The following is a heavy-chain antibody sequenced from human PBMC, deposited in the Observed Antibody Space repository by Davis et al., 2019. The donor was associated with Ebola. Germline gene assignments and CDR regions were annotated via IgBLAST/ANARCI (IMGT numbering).Heavy chain of an antibody. CDR1: GYTFTGYY. Sequence: ASVKVSCKASGYTFTGYYMHWVRQAPGQGLEWMGWINPNSGGTNYAQKFQGRVTMTRDTSISTAYMELSRLRSDDTAVYYCARITAEQLAMDILPIYYYYYYMDVWGKGTTVTVSS. V-gene: IGHV1-2*02. D-gene: IGHD5-12*01. CDR2: INPNSGGT. CDR3: ARITAEQLAMDILPIYYYYYYMDV. J-gene: IGHJ6*03.